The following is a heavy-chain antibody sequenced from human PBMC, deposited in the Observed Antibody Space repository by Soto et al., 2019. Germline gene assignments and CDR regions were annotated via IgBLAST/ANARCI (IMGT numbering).Heavy chain of an antibody. D-gene: IGHD1-26*01. CDR3: ARDGTFDY. V-gene: IGHV1-18*01. CDR2: ISAYNGNT. J-gene: IGHJ4*02. Sequence: ASVKVSCKASGGTLSSYAVSWVRQAPGQGLEWMGGISAYNGNTNYAQKLQGRVTMTTDTSTSTAYMELRSLRSDDTAVYYCARDGTFDYWGQGTPVTVSS. CDR1: GGTLSSYA.